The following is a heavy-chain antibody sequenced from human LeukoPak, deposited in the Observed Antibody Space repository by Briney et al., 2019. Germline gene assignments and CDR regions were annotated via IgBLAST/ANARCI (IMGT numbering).Heavy chain of an antibody. CDR1: GYTFTTYD. J-gene: IGHJ5*02. Sequence: ASVKVSCKASGYTFTTYDINWVRQATGQGLEWMGSMNPNSGNTGYTQKFQGRVTATRNTSISTAYMELSSLRSEDTAVYYCARGRGSGHKENWFDPWGQGTLVTVSS. CDR2: MNPNSGNT. D-gene: IGHD6-19*01. CDR3: ARGRGSGHKENWFDP. V-gene: IGHV1-8*01.